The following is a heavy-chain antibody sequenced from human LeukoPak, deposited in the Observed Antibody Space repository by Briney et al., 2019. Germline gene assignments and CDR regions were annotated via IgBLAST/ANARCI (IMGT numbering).Heavy chain of an antibody. CDR2: ISSNGDYT. J-gene: IGHJ4*02. V-gene: IGHV3-64D*06. CDR3: VKGYDANWAHFDY. Sequence: EGSLRLSCSASGFTFSTYPMQWVRQAPGKGLEYVSSISSNGDYTYYADSVKGRFTISRDNSKNTLYLQMSSLRPEDTAVYYCVKGYDANWAHFDYWGQGTLATVSS. D-gene: IGHD7-27*01. CDR1: GFTFSTYP.